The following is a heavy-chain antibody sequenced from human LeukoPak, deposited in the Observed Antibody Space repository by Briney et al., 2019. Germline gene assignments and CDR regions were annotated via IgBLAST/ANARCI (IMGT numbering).Heavy chain of an antibody. Sequence: PSETLSLTCTVSGGSVSSGGYYWSWIRQPPGKGLEWIGYVFDSARTNYNPSLKSRVTMSIDKSRNQFSLRMSSVTAADTAVYYCAGVRLGSSGFSEYFEHWGQGTLVTVSS. D-gene: IGHD3-22*01. CDR2: VFDSART. CDR3: AGVRLGSSGFSEYFEH. V-gene: IGHV4-61*08. CDR1: GGSVSSGGYY. J-gene: IGHJ1*01.